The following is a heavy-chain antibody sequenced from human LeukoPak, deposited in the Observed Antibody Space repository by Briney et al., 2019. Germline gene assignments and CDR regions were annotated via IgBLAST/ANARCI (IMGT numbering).Heavy chain of an antibody. CDR1: GGSFSGYY. CDR3: AGRVRLTFGGFD. CDR2: INHSGST. Sequence: SETLSLTCAVYGGSFSGYYWSWIRQPPGKGLEWIGEINHSGSTNYNPSLKSRVTISVDTSKNQFSPKLSSVTAADTAVYYCAGRVRLTFGGFDWGQGTLVTVSS. D-gene: IGHD3-16*01. V-gene: IGHV4-34*01. J-gene: IGHJ4*02.